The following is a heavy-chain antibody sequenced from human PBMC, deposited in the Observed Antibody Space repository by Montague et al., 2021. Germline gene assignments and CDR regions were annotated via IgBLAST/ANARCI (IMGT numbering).Heavy chain of an antibody. CDR1: GFMFTDYW. J-gene: IGHJ4*02. CDR2: VDEDDRQK. V-gene: IGHV3-7*05. D-gene: IGHD3/OR15-3a*01. CDR3: LQAGGT. Sequence: SLRLSCAASGFMFTDYWMSWVRQAPGKGLEWVANVDEDDRQKNYVDSVRGRFYISRDNARNSIYLQMNSLTVEDTAVYSCLQAGGTWGQGTLVTVSS.